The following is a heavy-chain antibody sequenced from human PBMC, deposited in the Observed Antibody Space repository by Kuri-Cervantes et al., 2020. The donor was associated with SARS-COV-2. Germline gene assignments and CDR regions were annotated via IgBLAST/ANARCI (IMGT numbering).Heavy chain of an antibody. Sequence: GESLKISCAASGFTFSSYWMSWVRQAPGKGLEWVANIKQDGSEKYYVDSVKGRFTISRDNAKNSLYLQMNSLRDEDTAVYYCARVRSGLSRTSFYQKYYYGMDVWGQGTTVTVSS. CDR2: IKQDGSEK. J-gene: IGHJ6*02. D-gene: IGHD3-10*01. V-gene: IGHV3-7*01. CDR3: ARVRSGLSRTSFYQKYYYGMDV. CDR1: GFTFSSYW.